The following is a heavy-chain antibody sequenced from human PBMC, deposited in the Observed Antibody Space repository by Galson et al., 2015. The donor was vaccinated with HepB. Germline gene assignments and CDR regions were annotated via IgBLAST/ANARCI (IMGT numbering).Heavy chain of an antibody. Sequence: GKGLEWVAVISYDGSNKYYADSVKGRFTISRDNSKNTLYLQMNSLRAEDTAVYYCARDLYIRAGGGGGSFLGYWGQGTLVTVSS. V-gene: IGHV3-30*04. CDR2: ISYDGSNK. J-gene: IGHJ4*02. D-gene: IGHD1-26*01. CDR3: ARDLYIRAGGGGGSFLGY.